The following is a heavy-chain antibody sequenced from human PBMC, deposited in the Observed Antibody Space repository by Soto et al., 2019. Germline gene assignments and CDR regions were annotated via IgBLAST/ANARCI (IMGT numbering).Heavy chain of an antibody. D-gene: IGHD3-16*01. J-gene: IGHJ4*02. Sequence: EVQLLDSGGGLVQPGGSLRLSCGASGFTFSNYAMTWVRQGPGKGLEWVSGISGSGGRSYYADSVKGRFTISRDNSKSTLYLQMNSLRAEDTAVYYCAKANFVWSSEQPYYFDYWGQGTLVTVSS. CDR1: GFTFSNYA. V-gene: IGHV3-23*01. CDR2: ISGSGGRS. CDR3: AKANFVWSSEQPYYFDY.